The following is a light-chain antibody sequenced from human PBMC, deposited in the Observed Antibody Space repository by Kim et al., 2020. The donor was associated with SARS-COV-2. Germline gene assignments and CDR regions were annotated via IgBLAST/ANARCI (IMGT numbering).Light chain of an antibody. CDR2: VDACGIVG. J-gene: IGLJ2*01. CDR3: GADHASGSNFIRV. CDR1: NGFSNCK. Sequence: CTLSNGFSNCKGDWYQQRPGKGPRFVMRVDACGIVGSKGDGIPDRFSVLGSGLNRYLTIKNLQEEDESDYHCGADHASGSNFIRVFGGGTKVTVL. V-gene: IGLV9-49*01.